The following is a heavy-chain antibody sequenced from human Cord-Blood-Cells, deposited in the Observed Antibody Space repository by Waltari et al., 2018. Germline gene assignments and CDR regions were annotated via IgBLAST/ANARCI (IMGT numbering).Heavy chain of an antibody. CDR2: IKRKTDGVTT. V-gene: IGHV3-15*01. D-gene: IGHD6-13*01. J-gene: IGHJ4*02. Sequence: VQLVESGGGLVKPGGSLCLSCAASGFTFSNAWMSWVRQAPGKGLEWVGRIKRKTDGVTTDYAAPGKGRFTISRDDSKNTLYLQMNSLKTEDTAVYYCTTAAARDWGQGTLVTVSS. CDR1: GFTFSNAW. CDR3: TTAAARD.